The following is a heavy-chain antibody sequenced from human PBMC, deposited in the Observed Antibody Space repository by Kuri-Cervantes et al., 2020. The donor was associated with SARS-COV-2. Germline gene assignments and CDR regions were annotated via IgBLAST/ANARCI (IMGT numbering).Heavy chain of an antibody. CDR1: GYTLTELS. V-gene: IGHV1-24*01. D-gene: IGHD3-3*01. CDR2: FDPEDGET. J-gene: IGHJ6*03. CDR3: AGFHNSGKSQDFNDFWSGYHTYYYYYYMDV. Sequence: ASVKVSCKVSGYTLTELSMHWVRQAPGKGLEWMGGFDPEDGETIYAQKFQGRVTMTEDTSTDTAYMELRSLRSDDTAVYYCAGFHNSGKSQDFNDFWSGYHTYYYYYYMDVWGKGTTVTVSS.